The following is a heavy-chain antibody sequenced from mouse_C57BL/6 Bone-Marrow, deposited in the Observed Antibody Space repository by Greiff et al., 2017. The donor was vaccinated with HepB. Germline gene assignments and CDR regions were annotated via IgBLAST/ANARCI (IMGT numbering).Heavy chain of an antibody. Sequence: EVQWVESGGGLVQPKGSLKLSCAASGFRFNTYAMNWVRQAPGKGLEWVARISSKSNNYATYYADSVKDRFTISRDDSESMLYLQMNNLKTEDTAMYYCVSDGYYVRWFAYWGQGTLVTVSA. CDR3: VSDGYYVRWFAY. CDR1: GFRFNTYA. CDR2: ISSKSNNYAT. D-gene: IGHD2-3*01. J-gene: IGHJ3*01. V-gene: IGHV10-1*01.